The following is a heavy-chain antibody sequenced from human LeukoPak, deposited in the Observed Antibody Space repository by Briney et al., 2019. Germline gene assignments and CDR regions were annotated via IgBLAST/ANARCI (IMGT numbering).Heavy chain of an antibody. V-gene: IGHV1-2*02. D-gene: IGHD2-2*01. CDR3: ARGSTSWDYYYGMDV. Sequence: ASVKVSCKASGYTFTGHYMHWVRQAPGQGLEWMGWINPNSGGTNYAQKFQGRVTMTRDTSISTAHMGLSRLKSDDTAVYYCARGSTSWDYYYGMDVWGQGTTVTASS. J-gene: IGHJ6*02. CDR2: INPNSGGT. CDR1: GYTFTGHY.